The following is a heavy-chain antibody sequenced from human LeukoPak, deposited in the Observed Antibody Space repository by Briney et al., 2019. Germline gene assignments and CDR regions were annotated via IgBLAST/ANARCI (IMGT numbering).Heavy chain of an antibody. Sequence: GGSLRLSCAASGFDFNNYVMHWVRQAPGKGLEWVAVISYDGSNIYYSDSVKGRFTISRDNSKNTLYVQMSSLRPEDTAVYYCAREMATTETFGYWGQGTLVTVSS. CDR3: AREMATTETFGY. D-gene: IGHD5-24*01. V-gene: IGHV3-30-3*01. CDR2: ISYDGSNI. J-gene: IGHJ4*02. CDR1: GFDFNNYV.